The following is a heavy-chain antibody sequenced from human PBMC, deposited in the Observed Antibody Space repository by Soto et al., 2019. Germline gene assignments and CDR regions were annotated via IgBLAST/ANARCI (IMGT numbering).Heavy chain of an antibody. J-gene: IGHJ6*02. CDR1: GYTFTSYG. D-gene: IGHD2-8*01. Sequence: ASVKVSCKASGYTFTSYGISWVRQAPGQGLEWMGWISAYNGNTNYAQKLQGRVTMTTDTSTRTAFMELRSLRSDDTAVYYCAGVKYCTNGVCFSPGGRPYGIDVWGQGTTVTVSS. V-gene: IGHV1-18*01. CDR3: AGVKYCTNGVCFSPGGRPYGIDV. CDR2: ISAYNGNT.